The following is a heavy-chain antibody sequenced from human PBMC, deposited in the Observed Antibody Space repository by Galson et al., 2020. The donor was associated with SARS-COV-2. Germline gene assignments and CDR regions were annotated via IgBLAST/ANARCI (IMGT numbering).Heavy chain of an antibody. CDR1: GGTFSSYA. CDR3: ARGGFGELLAGYYDGMDV. CDR2: IIPIFGTA. J-gene: IGHJ6*02. D-gene: IGHD3-10*01. Sequence: SVKVSCKASGGTFSSYAISWVRQAPGQGLEWMGGIIPIFGTANYAQKFQGRVTITADESTSTAYMELSSLRSEDTAVYYCARGGFGELLAGYYDGMDVWGQGTTVTVSS. V-gene: IGHV1-69*13.